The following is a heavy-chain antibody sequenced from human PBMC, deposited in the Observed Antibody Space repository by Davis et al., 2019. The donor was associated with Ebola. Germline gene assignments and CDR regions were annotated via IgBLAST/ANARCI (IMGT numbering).Heavy chain of an antibody. V-gene: IGHV3-73*01. J-gene: IGHJ6*02. Sequence: GESLKISCAASGFTFSGSAMHWVRQASGKGLEWVGRIRSKANSYATAYAASVKGRFTISRDDSKNTLYLQMGSLRAEDMAVYYCARGDLYYYYYYGMDVWGQGTTVTVSS. CDR1: GFTFSGSA. CDR3: ARGDLYYYYYYGMDV. CDR2: IRSKANSYAT. D-gene: IGHD3-10*01.